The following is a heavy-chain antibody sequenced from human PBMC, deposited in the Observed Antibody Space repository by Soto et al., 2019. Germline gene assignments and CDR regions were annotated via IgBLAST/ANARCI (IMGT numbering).Heavy chain of an antibody. CDR3: AKDYGSGSYSWDRSAFDI. CDR2: ISGSGGST. Sequence: EVQLLESGGGLVQPGGSLRLSCAASGFTFSSYAMSWVRQAPGKGLEWVSVISGSGGSTYYADSVKGRFTISRDNSKNTLYLQMNSLRAEDTAVYYCAKDYGSGSYSWDRSAFDIWGQGTMVTVSS. D-gene: IGHD3-10*01. CDR1: GFTFSSYA. V-gene: IGHV3-23*01. J-gene: IGHJ3*02.